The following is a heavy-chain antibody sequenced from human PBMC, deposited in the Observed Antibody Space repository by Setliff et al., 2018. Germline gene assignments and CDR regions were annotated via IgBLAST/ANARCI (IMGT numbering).Heavy chain of an antibody. CDR3: VCGHRNQATSDF. Sequence: GASVKVSCKASGGTFSNYAISWVRQAPGQGLEWMGGIVPIFVGANYAQKFRDRVTMTADESTNTFYMELSSLTSEDTAVYFCVCGHRNQATSDFWGQGTLVTVSS. CDR1: GGTFSNYA. D-gene: IGHD2-21*01. CDR2: IVPIFVGA. V-gene: IGHV1-69*13. J-gene: IGHJ4*02.